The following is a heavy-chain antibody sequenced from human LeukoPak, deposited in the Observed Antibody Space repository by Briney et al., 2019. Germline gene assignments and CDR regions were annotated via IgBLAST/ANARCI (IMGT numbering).Heavy chain of an antibody. J-gene: IGHJ4*02. D-gene: IGHD1-26*01. CDR2: ISYDGSNK. V-gene: IGHV3-30-3*01. CDR3: ARDYSGSYYVLDS. Sequence: GGSLRLSCAASGFTFSNYAMHWVRQAPGKGLEWVAVISYDGSNKYYADSVKGRFTISRDNSKSTLYLQMNSLRAEDTAVYYCARDYSGSYYVLDSWGQGTLVTVSS. CDR1: GFTFSNYA.